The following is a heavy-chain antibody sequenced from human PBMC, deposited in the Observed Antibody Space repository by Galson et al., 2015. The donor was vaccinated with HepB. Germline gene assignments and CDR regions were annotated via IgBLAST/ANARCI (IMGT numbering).Heavy chain of an antibody. CDR2: IPYDGSNK. CDR3: AKDARWLQFDY. CDR1: GFTFSSYG. Sequence: SLRLSCAASGFTFSSYGMHWVRQAPGKGLEWVAVIPYDGSNKYYADSVKGRFTISRDNSKNTLYLQMNSLRAEDTAVYYCAKDARWLQFDYWGQGTLVTVSS. D-gene: IGHD5-24*01. J-gene: IGHJ4*02. V-gene: IGHV3-30*18.